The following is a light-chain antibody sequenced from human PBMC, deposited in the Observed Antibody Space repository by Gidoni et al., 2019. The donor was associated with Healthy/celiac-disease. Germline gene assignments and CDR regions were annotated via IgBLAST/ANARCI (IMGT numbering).Light chain of an antibody. CDR2: GNS. Sequence: QSVLTQPPSVSEAPGPRVTISCTGSSPNIGAGYDVHWYQQLPGTAPKLLIYGNSNRPSGVPDRFSGSKSGTSASLAITGLQAEDEADYYCQSYDSSLSGWVFGGGTKLTVL. J-gene: IGLJ3*02. CDR3: QSYDSSLSGWV. CDR1: SPNIGAGYD. V-gene: IGLV1-40*01.